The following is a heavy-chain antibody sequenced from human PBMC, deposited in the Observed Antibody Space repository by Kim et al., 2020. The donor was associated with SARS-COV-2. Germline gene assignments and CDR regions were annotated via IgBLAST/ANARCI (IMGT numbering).Heavy chain of an antibody. CDR1: GFTFSSYS. CDR2: ISSSSSYI. V-gene: IGHV3-21*01. J-gene: IGHJ4*02. CDR3: ARDKSKGSGFLEWFLYYFDY. Sequence: GGSLRLSCAASGFTFSSYSMNWVRQAPGKGLEWVSSISSSSSYIYYADSVKGRFTISRDNAKNSLYLQMNSLRAEDTAVYYCARDKSKGSGFLEWFLYYFDYWGQGTLVTVSS. D-gene: IGHD3-3*01.